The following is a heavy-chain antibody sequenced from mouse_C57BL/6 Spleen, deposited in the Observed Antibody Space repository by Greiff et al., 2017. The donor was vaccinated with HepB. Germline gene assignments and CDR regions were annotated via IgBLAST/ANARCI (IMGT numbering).Heavy chain of an antibody. V-gene: IGHV2-2*01. CDR2: IWSGGST. J-gene: IGHJ1*03. Sequence: VQLQQSGPGLVQPSQSLSITCTVSGFSLTSYGVHWVRQSPGKGLEWLGVIWSGGSTDYNAAFISRLSISKDNSKSQVFFKMNSLQAADTAIYYCARNDWYFDVWGTGTTVTVSS. CDR1: GFSLTSYG. CDR3: ARNDWYFDV.